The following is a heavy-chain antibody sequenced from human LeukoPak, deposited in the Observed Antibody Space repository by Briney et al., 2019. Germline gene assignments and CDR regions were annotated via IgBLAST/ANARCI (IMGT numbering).Heavy chain of an antibody. D-gene: IGHD3-22*01. CDR3: AKPLPRYYDSSGYFDY. V-gene: IGHV3-23*01. CDR2: ISGSGGST. Sequence: PGGSLRLSCAASGFTFRSYAMSWVRQAPGKGLEWVSAISGSGGSTYYADSVKGRFTISRDNSKNTLYLQMNSLRAEDTAVYYCAKPLPRYYDSSGYFDYWGQGTLVTVSS. J-gene: IGHJ4*02. CDR1: GFTFRSYA.